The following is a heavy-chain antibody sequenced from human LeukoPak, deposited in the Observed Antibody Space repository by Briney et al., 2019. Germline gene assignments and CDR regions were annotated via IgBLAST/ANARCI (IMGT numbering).Heavy chain of an antibody. CDR3: ARYSSGWYHFDS. D-gene: IGHD6-19*01. CDR1: GYSFTSHG. V-gene: IGHV1-18*01. Sequence: GASVNVSYNASGYSFTSHGISWVRQAPGQGQERMGWMSAYNGNTNYAQKLQGRVTMTTDTSTSTAYMELRSLRSDDTAVYYCARYSSGWYHFDSWGQGTLVTVSS. J-gene: IGHJ4*02. CDR2: MSAYNGNT.